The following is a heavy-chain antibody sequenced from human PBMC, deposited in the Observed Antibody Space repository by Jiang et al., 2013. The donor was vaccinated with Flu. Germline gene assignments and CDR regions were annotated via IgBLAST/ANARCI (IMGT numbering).Heavy chain of an antibody. V-gene: IGHV4-59*01. CDR2: MHSSGRP. J-gene: IGHJ4*02. Sequence: GLVKPSETLSLTCTVSGGSISDSHWNWIRQPPGKGLEWIGYMHSSGRPNYSPSLKSRVTISGDTSKNQFSLKLSSLTAADTAVYYCAKGHGWLFDYLGQGTLVT. CDR3: AKGHGWLFDY. D-gene: IGHD6-19*01. CDR1: GGSISDSH.